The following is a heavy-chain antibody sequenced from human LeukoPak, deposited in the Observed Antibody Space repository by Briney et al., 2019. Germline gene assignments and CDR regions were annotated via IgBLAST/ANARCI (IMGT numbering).Heavy chain of an antibody. CDR2: IYTSGST. D-gene: IGHD1-26*01. CDR3: AREGVVGATTGYFHH. J-gene: IGHJ1*01. CDR1: GGSISSGSYD. V-gene: IGHV4-61*09. Sequence: SQTLSLTCTVSGGSISSGSYDWYWIRQPAGKGLEWIGHIYTSGSTNYNPSLKSRVTISVDTSKNQFSLKLSSVTAADTAVYYCAREGVVGATTGYFHHWGQGTLVTVSS.